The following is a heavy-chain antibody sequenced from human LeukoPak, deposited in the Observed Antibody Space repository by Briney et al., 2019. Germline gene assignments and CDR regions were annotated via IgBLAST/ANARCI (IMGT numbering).Heavy chain of an antibody. CDR1: GFTFSSYS. J-gene: IGHJ4*02. Sequence: SGGSLRLSCAASGFTFSSYSMNWVRQAPGKGLEWVSSISSSSSYIYYADSVKGRFTISRDNAKNSLYLQMNSLRAEDTAVYYCARDITYYGSGSYPIDIDYWGQGTLVTVSS. CDR3: ARDITYYGSGSYPIDIDY. CDR2: ISSSSSYI. D-gene: IGHD3-10*01. V-gene: IGHV3-21*01.